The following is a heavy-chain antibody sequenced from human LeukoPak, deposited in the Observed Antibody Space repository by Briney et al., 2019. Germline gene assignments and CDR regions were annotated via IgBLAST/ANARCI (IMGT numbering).Heavy chain of an antibody. CDR1: GYTLTELS. CDR2: FDPEDGET. CDR3: ATVALLWFGELKSGFDY. V-gene: IGHV1-24*01. D-gene: IGHD3-10*01. J-gene: IGHJ4*02. Sequence: ASVKVSCTVSGYTLTELSMHWVRRAPGKGLEWMGGFDPEDGETIYAQKFQGRVTMTEDTSTDTAYMELSSPRSEDTAVHYCATVALLWFGELKSGFDYWGQGTLVTVSS.